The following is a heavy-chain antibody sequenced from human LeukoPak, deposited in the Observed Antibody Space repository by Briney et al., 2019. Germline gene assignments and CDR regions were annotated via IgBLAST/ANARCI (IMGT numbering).Heavy chain of an antibody. Sequence: GGSLRLSCAASGFTFSNYNMNWVRQAPGKGLEWVALISYDGSNKYYADSVKGRFTISRDNSKNTLYLQMNSLRAEDTAVFYCAKDSTDSGYPFDYWGQGTLVTVTS. V-gene: IGHV3-30*18. CDR2: ISYDGSNK. J-gene: IGHJ4*02. D-gene: IGHD5-12*01. CDR3: AKDSTDSGYPFDY. CDR1: GFTFSNYN.